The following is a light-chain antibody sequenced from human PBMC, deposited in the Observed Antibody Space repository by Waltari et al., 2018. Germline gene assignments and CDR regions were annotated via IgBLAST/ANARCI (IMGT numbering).Light chain of an antibody. Sequence: QPALPPPPSPSGPPGQSVTIPSTGTTSAVGGYNYVPWYQQHPGKAPKLMIYEVSKRPSGVPDRFSGSKSGNTASLTVSGLQAEDEADYYCSSYAGSNNLVFGGGTKLTVL. CDR3: SSYAGSNNLV. J-gene: IGLJ2*01. CDR2: EVS. V-gene: IGLV2-8*01. CDR1: TSAVGGYNY.